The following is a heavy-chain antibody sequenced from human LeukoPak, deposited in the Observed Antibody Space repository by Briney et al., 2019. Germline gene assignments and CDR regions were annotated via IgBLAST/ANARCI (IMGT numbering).Heavy chain of an antibody. CDR1: GYTFTSYY. Sequence: ASVKVSCKASGYTFTSYYMHWVRQAPGQGLEWMGWISAYNGNTNYAQKLQGRVTMTTDTSTSTAYMELRSLRSDDTAVYYCARGGPAAYYYYYMDVWGKGTTVTVSS. CDR2: ISAYNGNT. V-gene: IGHV1-18*04. D-gene: IGHD3-16*01. CDR3: ARGGPAAYYYYYMDV. J-gene: IGHJ6*03.